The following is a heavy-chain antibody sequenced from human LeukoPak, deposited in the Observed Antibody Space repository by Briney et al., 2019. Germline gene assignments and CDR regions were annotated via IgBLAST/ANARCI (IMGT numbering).Heavy chain of an antibody. J-gene: IGHJ4*02. D-gene: IGHD1-14*01. CDR2: INTDGSNT. CDR1: GFTFSSYW. CDR3: ASVEPDY. V-gene: IGHV3-74*01. Sequence: PGGFLRLSCAASGFTFSSYWMHWVRQAPGKGLVWVSRINTDGSNTNYADSVKGRFTISRDNTKNTVYLQMNSLRAEDTAVYYCASVEPDYWGQGTLVTVSA.